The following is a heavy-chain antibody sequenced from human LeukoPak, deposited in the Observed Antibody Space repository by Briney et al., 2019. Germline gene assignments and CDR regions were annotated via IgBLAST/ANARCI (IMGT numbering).Heavy chain of an antibody. V-gene: IGHV4-4*07. D-gene: IGHD3-10*01. CDR2: IYTSGST. Sequence: SETLSLTCTVSCGPTSSYYWSWIRQPAGKGLEWIGRIYTSGSTNYNPSLKSRVTMSVDTSKNQFSLKLSSVTAEDTAVYYCARNYGSGSYYNYGMDVWGQGTTVTVSS. J-gene: IGHJ6*02. CDR1: CGPTSSYY. CDR3: ARNYGSGSYYNYGMDV.